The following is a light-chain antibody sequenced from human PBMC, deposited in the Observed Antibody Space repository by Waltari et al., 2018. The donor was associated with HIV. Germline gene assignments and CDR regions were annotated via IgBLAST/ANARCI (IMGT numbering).Light chain of an antibody. CDR1: SLRDYY. CDR3: SSRDQRGHLVI. J-gene: IGLJ2*01. Sequence: SSELTQDPSVSVALGQPVKLKCQGDSLRDYYTRWYQKKPSKAPILVFYGKNKRPSGIPDLISGSSSRNTASLTITGTQAEDESEYYCSSRDQRGHLVIFCGGTRLIVL. V-gene: IGLV3-19*01. CDR2: GKN.